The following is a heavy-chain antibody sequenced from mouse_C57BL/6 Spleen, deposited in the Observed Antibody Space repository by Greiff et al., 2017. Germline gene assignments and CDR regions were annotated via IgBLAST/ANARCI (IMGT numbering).Heavy chain of an antibody. CDR3: AGEWDDGGYWYFDV. J-gene: IGHJ1*03. V-gene: IGHV1-19*01. Sequence: VQLQQSGPVLVKPGASVKMSCKASGYTFTDYSMNWVKQSPGKSLEWIGVINPYNGGTSYNQKFKGKATLTVDKSSSTAYMELNSLTSEDSAVYYCAGEWDDGGYWYFDVWGTGTTVTVSS. CDR2: INPYNGGT. CDR1: GYTFTDYS. D-gene: IGHD4-1*01.